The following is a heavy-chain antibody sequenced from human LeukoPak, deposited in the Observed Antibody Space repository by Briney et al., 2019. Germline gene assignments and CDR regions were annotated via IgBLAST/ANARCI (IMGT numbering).Heavy chain of an antibody. V-gene: IGHV1-18*01. Sequence: ASVNVSCKASGYTFTSYGISWVRQAPGQGLEWMGWISAYNGNTNYAQKLQGRVTMTTDTSTSTAYMELRSLRSDDTAVYYCARDLDAMIVASDAFDIWGQGTMVTVSS. CDR3: ARDLDAMIVASDAFDI. CDR2: ISAYNGNT. D-gene: IGHD3-22*01. CDR1: GYTFTSYG. J-gene: IGHJ3*02.